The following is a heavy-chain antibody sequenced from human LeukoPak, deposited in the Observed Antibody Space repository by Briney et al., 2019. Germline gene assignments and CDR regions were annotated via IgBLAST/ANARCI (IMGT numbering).Heavy chain of an antibody. CDR3: AKGGKYSGSGSPDY. CDR2: TSGSGGNT. D-gene: IGHD6-6*01. CDR1: GFTFSTYS. V-gene: IGHV3-23*01. J-gene: IGHJ4*02. Sequence: AGSLRLSCPASGFTFSTYSMSWVRQAPGQGLEWVSGTSGSGGNTYYAHSVKGLFTISRDNSYNTLYLQMNSLGAEDTAVYYCAKGGKYSGSGSPDYWGQGTLVTVSS.